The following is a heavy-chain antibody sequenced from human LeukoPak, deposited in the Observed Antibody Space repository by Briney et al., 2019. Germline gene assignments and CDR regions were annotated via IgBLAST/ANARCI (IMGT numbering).Heavy chain of an antibody. Sequence: ASVKVSRKASGGTFSSYAISWVRQAPGQGLDWMGGIIPLFGTAHYAQKFQGRVTITADESTSTAYIELRSLRSEDTAVYYCARVWGQGSSGYYPFWGQGTLVTVSS. CDR2: IIPLFGTA. CDR1: GGTFSSYA. CDR3: ARVWGQGSSGYYPF. V-gene: IGHV1-69*13. J-gene: IGHJ4*02. D-gene: IGHD3-22*01.